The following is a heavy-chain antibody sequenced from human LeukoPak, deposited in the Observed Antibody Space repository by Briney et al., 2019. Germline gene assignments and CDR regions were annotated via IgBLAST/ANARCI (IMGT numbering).Heavy chain of an antibody. CDR2: LTGNGDIT. Sequence: RPGGSLRLSCAASGFTFSNYAMYWVRQAPGKGLEWVSGLTGNGDITYYTDSVKGRFTISRDNSKNTLYLEMNNLRAEDTALYYCAKRGNTISFFDPWGQGTLVTVSP. J-gene: IGHJ5*02. D-gene: IGHD1-1*01. V-gene: IGHV3-23*01. CDR3: AKRGNTISFFDP. CDR1: GFTFSNYA.